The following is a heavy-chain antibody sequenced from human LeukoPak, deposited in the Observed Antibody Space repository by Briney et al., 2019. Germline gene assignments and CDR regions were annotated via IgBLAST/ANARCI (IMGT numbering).Heavy chain of an antibody. V-gene: IGHV4-4*02. CDR2: IYHSGST. CDR3: ATERTSVAEYFQH. CDR1: GSSISSSNW. Sequence: SGTLSLTCAVSGSSISSSNWWSWVRQPPGKGLEWIGEIYHSGSTNYNPSLKSRVTISVDKSKNQFSLKLSSVTAADTAVYYCATERTSVAEYFQHWGQGTLVTVSS. J-gene: IGHJ1*01. D-gene: IGHD1-14*01.